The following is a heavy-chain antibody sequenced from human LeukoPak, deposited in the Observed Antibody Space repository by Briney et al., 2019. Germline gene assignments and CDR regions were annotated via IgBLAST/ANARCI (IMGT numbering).Heavy chain of an antibody. Sequence: SETLSLTCTVSGGSISSDGFYWSWVRQHPGKGLEWIGYISYSGSTYYNPSLKSRVSVSLDTSKSQLSLKLTSVTAADTAVYFCARGPSYCDYWGQGTLVTVSS. V-gene: IGHV4-31*03. CDR2: ISYSGST. CDR1: GGSISSDGFY. J-gene: IGHJ4*02. CDR3: ARGPSYCDY.